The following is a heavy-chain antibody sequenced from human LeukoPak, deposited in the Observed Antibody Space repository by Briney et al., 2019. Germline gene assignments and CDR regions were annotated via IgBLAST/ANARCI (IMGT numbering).Heavy chain of an antibody. V-gene: IGHV3-30*01. CDR1: GFYFSSYS. CDR2: ISDNGSNI. D-gene: IGHD3-3*01. Sequence: GGSLRLSCAASGFYFSSYSMHWVRQAPAKGLEWVTVISDNGSNIYYADSVKGRFAISRDNPKNTLSLQMNSLRAEDTAVYYCARSTRSILGADTYCYYMDVWGKGTTVTVSS. J-gene: IGHJ6*03. CDR3: ARSTRSILGADTYCYYMDV.